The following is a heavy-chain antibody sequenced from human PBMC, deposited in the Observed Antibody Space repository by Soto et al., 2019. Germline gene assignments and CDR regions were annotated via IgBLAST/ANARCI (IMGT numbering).Heavy chain of an antibody. V-gene: IGHV4-59*01. CDR3: ARFLLLGYCSSTSCPYAFDI. J-gene: IGHJ3*02. Sequence: SETLSLTCTVSGGSISSYYGSWIRQPPGKGLEWIGYIYYSGSTNYNPSLKSRVTISVDTSKNQFSLKLSSVTAADTAVYYCARFLLLGYCSSTSCPYAFDIWGQGTMVTVSS. CDR2: IYYSGST. D-gene: IGHD2-2*01. CDR1: GGSISSYY.